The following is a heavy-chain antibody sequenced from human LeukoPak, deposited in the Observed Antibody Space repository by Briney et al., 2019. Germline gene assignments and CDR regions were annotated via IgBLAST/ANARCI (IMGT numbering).Heavy chain of an antibody. CDR1: GFTFSSYA. CDR3: AKGDVLLWFGELLYPLDY. V-gene: IGHV3-23*01. D-gene: IGHD3-10*01. Sequence: GASLRLSCAASGFTFSSYAMSRVRQAPGKGLEWVSAISGSGGSTYYADSVKGRFTISRDNSKNTLYLQMNSLRAEDTAVYYCAKGDVLLWFGELLYPLDYWGQGTLVTVSS. CDR2: ISGSGGST. J-gene: IGHJ4*02.